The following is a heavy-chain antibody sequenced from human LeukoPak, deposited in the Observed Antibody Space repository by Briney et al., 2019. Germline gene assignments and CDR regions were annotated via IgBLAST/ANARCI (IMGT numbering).Heavy chain of an antibody. D-gene: IGHD3-10*01. Sequence: SETLSLTCTVSGGSLSSSSYFWGWIRQPPGKGLQWIGCIYYSGSTYYNPSLKSRVTISVDTSKNEFSLKLSSVTAADTAVYYCAYGSGSYNWGQGTLVTVSS. J-gene: IGHJ4*02. CDR1: GGSLSSSSYF. CDR3: AYGSGSYN. CDR2: IYYSGST. V-gene: IGHV4-39*01.